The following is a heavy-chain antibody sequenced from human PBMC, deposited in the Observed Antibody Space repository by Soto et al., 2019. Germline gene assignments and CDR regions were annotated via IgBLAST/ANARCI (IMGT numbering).Heavy chain of an antibody. CDR1: GGSISSYY. D-gene: IGHD3-22*01. Sequence: PSETLSLTCTVSGGSISSYYWSWIRQPAGKGLEWIGRIYTSGSTNYNPSLKSRVTMSVDTSKNQFSLKLGSVTAADTAVYYCARVRYDYDSSGYYPHFDDWGQGTLVTVSS. CDR3: ARVRYDYDSSGYYPHFDD. CDR2: IYTSGST. V-gene: IGHV4-4*07. J-gene: IGHJ4*02.